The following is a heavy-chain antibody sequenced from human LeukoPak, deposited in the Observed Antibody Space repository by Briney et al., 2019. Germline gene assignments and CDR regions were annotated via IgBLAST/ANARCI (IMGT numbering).Heavy chain of an antibody. CDR3: ASTKLGYSSGWH. D-gene: IGHD6-19*01. V-gene: IGHV4-34*01. CDR1: GGSFSGYY. CDR2: INHSGST. J-gene: IGHJ4*02. Sequence: SETLSLTCAVYGGSFSGYYWSWIRKPPGKGLEWIGEINHSGSTNYNPSLKSRVTISVDTSKNQFSLKLSSVTAADTAVYYCASTKLGYSSGWHWGQGILVTVSS.